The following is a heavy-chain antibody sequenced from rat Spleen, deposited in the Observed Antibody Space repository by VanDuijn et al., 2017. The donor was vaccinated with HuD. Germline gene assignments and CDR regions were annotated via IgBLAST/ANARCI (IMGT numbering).Heavy chain of an antibody. CDR3: ARYRDSYGHVGIFDY. D-gene: IGHD1-12*01. Sequence: EVQLQESGPGLVKPSQSLSLTCSVTGHYITSGYRWNWIRKFPGNKLEWIGHISYSGSTSYNPSLKSRISITRDTSKNQFFLQLNSVTIEDTATYYCARYRDSYGHVGIFDYWGLGVMVTVSS. V-gene: IGHV3-1*01. CDR1: GHYITSGY. CDR2: ISYSGST. J-gene: IGHJ2*01.